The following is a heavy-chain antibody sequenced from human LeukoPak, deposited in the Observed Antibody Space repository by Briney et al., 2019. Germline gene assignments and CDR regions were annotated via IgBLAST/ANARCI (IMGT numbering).Heavy chain of an antibody. CDR3: VRESSGWEFDF. CDR1: GFTFSSYG. Sequence: GGSLRLSCAASGFTFSSYGMHWVRQAPGKGLEWVAVIWYDGSNKYYADSVKGRFTISRDNSKNTLYLQMNSLRAEDTAVYYCVRESSGWEFDFWGQGTLVTVSS. J-gene: IGHJ4*02. D-gene: IGHD6-19*01. CDR2: IWYDGSNK. V-gene: IGHV3-33*01.